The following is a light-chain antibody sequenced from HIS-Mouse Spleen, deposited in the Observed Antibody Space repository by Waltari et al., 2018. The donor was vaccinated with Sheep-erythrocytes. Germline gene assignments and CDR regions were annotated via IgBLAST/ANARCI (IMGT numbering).Light chain of an antibody. Sequence: QSALTQPRSVSGSPGHSVTISCTGTSSDVGGYNYVPWYQQHPGKAPKLMIYDVSKRPSGVPDRFSGSKSGNTASLTISGLQAEDEADYYCCSYAGSYNHVFATGTKVTVL. J-gene: IGLJ1*01. CDR1: SSDVGGYNY. CDR2: DVS. V-gene: IGLV2-11*01. CDR3: CSYAGSYNHV.